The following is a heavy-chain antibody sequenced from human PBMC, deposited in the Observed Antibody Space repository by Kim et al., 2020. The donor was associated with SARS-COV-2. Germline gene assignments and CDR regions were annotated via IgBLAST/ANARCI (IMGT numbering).Heavy chain of an antibody. V-gene: IGHV3-23*01. CDR3: AKDWIYHPRAPPDNSSREMKNYYYGMDV. CDR1: GFTFSSYA. CDR2: ISGSGGST. Sequence: GGSLRLSCAASGFTFSSYAMSWVRQAPGKGLEWVSAISGSGGSTYYADSVKGRFTISRDNSKNTLYLQMNSLRAEDTAVYYCAKDWIYHPRAPPDNSSREMKNYYYGMDVWGQGTTVTVSS. D-gene: IGHD6-13*01. J-gene: IGHJ6*02.